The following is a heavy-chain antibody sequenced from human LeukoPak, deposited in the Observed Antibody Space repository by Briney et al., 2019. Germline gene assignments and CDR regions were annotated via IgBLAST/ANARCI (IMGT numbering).Heavy chain of an antibody. J-gene: IGHJ4*02. CDR1: GGSFSGYY. Sequence: SETLSLTCAVFGGSFSGYYWNWIRHPPGKGRECIGRINQGGSTNYNPSLKGPVTIPVGTSKNQFSLTLSSVTTADPAINYCARGYGHFDYWGQGTLVTVSS. CDR3: ARGYGHFDY. CDR2: INQGGST. D-gene: IGHD4-17*01. V-gene: IGHV4-34*01.